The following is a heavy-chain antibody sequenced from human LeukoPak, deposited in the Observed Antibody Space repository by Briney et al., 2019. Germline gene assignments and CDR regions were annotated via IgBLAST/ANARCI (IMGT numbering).Heavy chain of an antibody. D-gene: IGHD6-13*01. V-gene: IGHV4-34*01. J-gene: IGHJ4*02. CDR3: ARGIGQLVPDY. CDR1: GGSFSGYY. CDR2: INHSGST. Sequence: PSETLSLTCAVYGGSFSGYYWSWIRQPPGKGLEWIGEINHSGSTNYNPSLKSRVTISVDTSKNQFSLKLGSVTAADTAVYYCARGIGQLVPDYWGQGTLVTVSS.